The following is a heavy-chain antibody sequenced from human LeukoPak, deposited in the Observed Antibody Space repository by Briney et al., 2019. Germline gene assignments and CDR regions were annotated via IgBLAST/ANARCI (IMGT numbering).Heavy chain of an antibody. CDR2: ISGSGGST. J-gene: IGHJ4*02. V-gene: IGHV3-23*01. D-gene: IGHD4-11*01. Sequence: PEGSLRLSCAASGFTFSSYAMSWVRQAPGKGLEWVSAISGSGGSTYYADPVKGRFTISRDNSKNTLYLQMNSLRAEDTAVYYCAKESGYGNYGPTFDYWGQGTLVTVSS. CDR1: GFTFSSYA. CDR3: AKESGYGNYGPTFDY.